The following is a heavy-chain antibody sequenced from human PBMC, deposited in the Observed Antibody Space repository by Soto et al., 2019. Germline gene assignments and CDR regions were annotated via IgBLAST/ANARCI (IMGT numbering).Heavy chain of an antibody. CDR2: ISGSGGST. CDR3: AKRTTGWYFDL. CDR1: GFTFTSYA. V-gene: IGHV3-23*01. Sequence: EVQRLESGGGLVQPGGSLRLSCAASGFTFTSYAMKWVRQAPGKGLEWVSVISGSGGSTYYADSVKGRFTISRDNSKNTLYLQMNSLRAEDTAVYYCAKRTTGWYFDLWGRGTLVTVSS. J-gene: IGHJ2*01.